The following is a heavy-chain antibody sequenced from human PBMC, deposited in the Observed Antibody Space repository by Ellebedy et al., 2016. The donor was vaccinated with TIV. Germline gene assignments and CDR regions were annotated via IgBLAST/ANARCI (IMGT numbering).Heavy chain of an antibody. CDR3: AQGFRNYYYYYYGMDV. V-gene: IGHV1-69*06. Sequence: SVKVSXXASGGTFSSYAISWVRQAPGQGLEWMGGIIPIFGTANYAQKFQGRVTITADKSTSTAYMELSSLRSEDTAVYYCAQGFRNYYYYYYGMDVWGQGTTVTVSS. J-gene: IGHJ6*02. D-gene: IGHD1-7*01. CDR1: GGTFSSYA. CDR2: IIPIFGTA.